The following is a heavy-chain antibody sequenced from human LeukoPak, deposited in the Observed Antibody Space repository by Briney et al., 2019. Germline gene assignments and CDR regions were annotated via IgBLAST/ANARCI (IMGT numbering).Heavy chain of an antibody. CDR3: AKKDYYDSSGYYPY. CDR1: GFTFSSYA. CDR2: ISGSGGST. V-gene: IGHV3-23*01. Sequence: GGSLRLSCAAPGFTFSSYAMSWVRQAPGKGLEWVSAISGSGGSTYYADSVKGRFTISRDNSKNTLYLQMNSLRAEDTAVYYCAKKDYYDSSGYYPYWGQGTLVTVSS. J-gene: IGHJ4*02. D-gene: IGHD3-22*01.